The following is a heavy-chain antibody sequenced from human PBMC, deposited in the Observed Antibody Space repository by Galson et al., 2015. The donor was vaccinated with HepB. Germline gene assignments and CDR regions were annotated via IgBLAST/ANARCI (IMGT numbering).Heavy chain of an antibody. V-gene: IGHV3-30*18. CDR2: ISYDGSNK. CDR1: GFTFSSYG. Sequence: SLRLSCAASGFTFSSYGMHWVRQAPGKGLEWVAVISYDGSNKYYADSVKGRFTISRDNSKNTLYLQMNSLRAEDTAVYYCAKEEDSDYGDYVSHPYGAFDIWGQGTMVTVSS. CDR3: AKEEDSDYGDYVSHPYGAFDI. J-gene: IGHJ3*02. D-gene: IGHD4-17*01.